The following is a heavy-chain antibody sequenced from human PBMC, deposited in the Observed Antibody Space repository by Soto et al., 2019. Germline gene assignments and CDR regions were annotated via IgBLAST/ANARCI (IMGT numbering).Heavy chain of an antibody. Sequence: SETLSLTCTVSGGSISSYYWSWIRQPPGKGLEWIGYIYYSGSTNYNPSLKSRVTISVDTSKNQFSLKLSSVTAADTAVYYCARGGNYYGSGTNWFDPWGQGTLVTVSS. CDR1: GGSISSYY. J-gene: IGHJ5*02. V-gene: IGHV4-59*01. CDR3: ARGGNYYGSGTNWFDP. CDR2: IYYSGST. D-gene: IGHD3-10*01.